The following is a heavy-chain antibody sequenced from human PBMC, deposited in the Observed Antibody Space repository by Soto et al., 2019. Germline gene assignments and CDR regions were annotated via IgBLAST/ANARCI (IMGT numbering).Heavy chain of an antibody. CDR1: GFTFTNYW. J-gene: IGHJ3*01. V-gene: IGHV3-74*01. Sequence: EVQVVESGGGLVQPGGSLRLACAASGFTFTNYWMHWVRQVPGEGLVWVSRIDNHGDGTSYAAFVKGRFTISRDNATNTLYLQMTRLSVEDTAIYYCGTVCEKWGQGTMVTVSS. D-gene: IGHD2-21*01. CDR3: GTVCEK. CDR2: IDNHGDGT.